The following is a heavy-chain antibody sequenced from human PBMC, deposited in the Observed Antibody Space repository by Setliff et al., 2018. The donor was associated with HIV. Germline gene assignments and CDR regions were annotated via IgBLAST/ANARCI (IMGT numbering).Heavy chain of an antibody. CDR1: GGSISSSSYY. J-gene: IGHJ4*02. D-gene: IGHD6-19*01. CDR3: AGYTTAWFAPY. CDR2: FHYSGST. V-gene: IGHV4-39*07. Sequence: SETLSLTCNVSGGSISSSSYYWAWIRQPPGKGLEWIGSFHYSGSTTYNPSLKSRVTISVGASKSQFSLNLTSVTVADTAIYYCAGYTTAWFAPYWGQGTLVTVSS.